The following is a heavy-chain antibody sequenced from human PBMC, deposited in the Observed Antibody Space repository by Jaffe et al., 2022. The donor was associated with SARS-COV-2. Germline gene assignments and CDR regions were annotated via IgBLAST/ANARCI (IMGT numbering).Heavy chain of an antibody. CDR3: ARGYNIRFLGELSLPLYYFDY. CDR2: ISAYNGNT. V-gene: IGHV1-18*01. D-gene: IGHD3-16*02. J-gene: IGHJ4*02. CDR1: GYTFTSYG. Sequence: QVQLVQSGAEVKKPGASVKVSCKASGYTFTSYGISWVRQAPGQGLEWMGWISAYNGNTNYAQKLQGRVTMTTDTSTSTAYMELRSLRSDDTAVYYCARGYNIRFLGELSLPLYYFDYWGQGTLVTVSS.